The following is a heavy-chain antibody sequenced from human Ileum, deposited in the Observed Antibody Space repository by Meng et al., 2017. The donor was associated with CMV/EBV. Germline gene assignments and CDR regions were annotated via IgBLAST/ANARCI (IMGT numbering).Heavy chain of an antibody. CDR1: GFTVSSNY. CDR2: IYSGGST. CDR3: ARVGLERRSGEDY. D-gene: IGHD1-1*01. Sequence: GGSLRLSCAASGFTVSSNYMSWVRQAPGKGLEWVSVIYSGGSTYYVDSVKGRFTISRDNSKNTLYLQMNSLRAEDTAVYYCARVGLERRSGEDYWGQGTLVTVSS. J-gene: IGHJ4*02. V-gene: IGHV3-53*01.